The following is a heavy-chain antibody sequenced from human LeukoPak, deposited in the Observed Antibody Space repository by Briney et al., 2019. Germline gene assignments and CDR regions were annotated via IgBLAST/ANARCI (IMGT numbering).Heavy chain of an antibody. Sequence: GGSLRLSCAASGFTFSSYAMHWVRQAPGKGLEWVAVISYDGSNKYYADSVKGRFTISRDNSKNTLYLQMNSLRAEDTAVYYRAREGQQLALDYWGQGTLVTVSS. CDR3: AREGQQLALDY. J-gene: IGHJ4*02. V-gene: IGHV3-30*04. CDR1: GFTFSSYA. D-gene: IGHD6-13*01. CDR2: ISYDGSNK.